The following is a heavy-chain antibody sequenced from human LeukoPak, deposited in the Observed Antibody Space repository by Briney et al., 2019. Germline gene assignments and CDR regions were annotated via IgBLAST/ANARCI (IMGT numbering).Heavy chain of an antibody. D-gene: IGHD6-13*01. V-gene: IGHV3-23*01. CDR3: AKDRGAAAGRGGFDY. J-gene: IGHJ4*02. CDR2: ISGSGGST. Sequence: PGGSLRLSCAASGFTFSSYAMSWVRQAPGKGLEWVSAISGSGGSTYYADSVKGRFTISRDNSKNTLYLQMSSLRAEDTAVYYCAKDRGAAAGRGGFDYWGQGTLVTVSS. CDR1: GFTFSSYA.